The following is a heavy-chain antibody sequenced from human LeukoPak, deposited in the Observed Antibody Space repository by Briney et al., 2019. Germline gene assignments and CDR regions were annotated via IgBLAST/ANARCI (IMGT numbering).Heavy chain of an antibody. D-gene: IGHD6-19*01. CDR2: INSDGSST. J-gene: IGHJ4*02. Sequence: GGSLRLSCAASGFTFSSYWMHWVRQAPGKGLVWVSRINSDGSSTDYADSVKGRFTISRDNAKNTLYLQMNSLRTEDTAVYYCARRWAVAAVDYWGQGTLVTVSS. CDR3: ARRWAVAAVDY. V-gene: IGHV3-74*01. CDR1: GFTFSSYW.